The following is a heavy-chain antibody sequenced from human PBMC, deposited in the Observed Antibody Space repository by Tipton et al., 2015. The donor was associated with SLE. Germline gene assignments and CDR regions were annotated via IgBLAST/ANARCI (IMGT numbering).Heavy chain of an antibody. J-gene: IGHJ4*02. CDR3: ATWGGYTYGTEY. Sequence: SLRLSCVASGFTLGSHWMSWVRQAPGKGLEWVANIKQDGGEKNYVDSVKGRFTISRDNTKKSLYLQMDSLRVEDTAVYYCATWGGYTYGTEYWGQGTLVTVSS. V-gene: IGHV3-7*03. CDR2: IKQDGGEK. CDR1: GFTLGSHW. D-gene: IGHD5-18*01.